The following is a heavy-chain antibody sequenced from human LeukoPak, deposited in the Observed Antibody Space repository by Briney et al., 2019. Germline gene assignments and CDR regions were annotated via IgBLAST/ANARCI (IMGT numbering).Heavy chain of an antibody. Sequence: SETLSLTCAVYGGSFSGYYWSWIRQPPGKGLEWIGEINHSGSTNYNPSLKSRVTISVDTSKNQFSLKLSSVTAADTAVYYCAREETTDAFDIWGQGTMVTVSS. D-gene: IGHD1-14*01. J-gene: IGHJ3*02. V-gene: IGHV4-34*01. CDR2: INHSGST. CDR1: GGSFSGYY. CDR3: AREETTDAFDI.